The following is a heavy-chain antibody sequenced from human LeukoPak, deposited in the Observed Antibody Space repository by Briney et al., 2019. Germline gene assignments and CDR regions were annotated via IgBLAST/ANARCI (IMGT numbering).Heavy chain of an antibody. CDR3: ARGTYSSSSGLDTHFDY. Sequence: VASVKVSCRASGYTLTNYYMHWVRQAPGQGLERMVIINPSGGSTSYAQKFQGRVTMTRDTSTSTVYLELSSLRSEDTAVYYCARGTYSSSSGLDTHFDYWGQGTLVTVSS. D-gene: IGHD6-6*01. CDR2: INPSGGST. V-gene: IGHV1-46*01. J-gene: IGHJ4*02. CDR1: GYTLTNYY.